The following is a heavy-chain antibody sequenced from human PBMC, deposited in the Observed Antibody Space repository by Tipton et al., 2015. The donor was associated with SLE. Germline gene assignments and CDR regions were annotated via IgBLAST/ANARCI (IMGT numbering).Heavy chain of an antibody. CDR3: ARGVNWRETSGYHMNDY. CDR1: GFTFSSYG. D-gene: IGHD5-12*01. CDR2: ISGSGRRT. Sequence: SLRLSCAVTGFTFSSYGMSWVSAISGSGRRTYYADSVKGRFTISRDNSKNTLYLQMNSLKTEDTAVYYCARGVNWRETSGYHMNDYWGQGTLVTVSS. V-gene: IGHV3-23*01. J-gene: IGHJ4*02.